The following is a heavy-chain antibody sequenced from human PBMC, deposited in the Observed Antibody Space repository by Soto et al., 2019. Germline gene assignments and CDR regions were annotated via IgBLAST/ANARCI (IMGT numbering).Heavy chain of an antibody. Sequence: QVQLVQSGAEVKKPGSSVKVSCKASGGTFSSYAISWVRQAPGQGLEWMGGIIPIFGTANYAQKFQGRVTITADESTSTAYMELSSLRSEDTAVYYCARVVTVVKSFHYWYFDLWGRGTLVTASS. D-gene: IGHD2-15*01. CDR3: ARVVTVVKSFHYWYFDL. CDR1: GGTFSSYA. V-gene: IGHV1-69*12. CDR2: IIPIFGTA. J-gene: IGHJ2*01.